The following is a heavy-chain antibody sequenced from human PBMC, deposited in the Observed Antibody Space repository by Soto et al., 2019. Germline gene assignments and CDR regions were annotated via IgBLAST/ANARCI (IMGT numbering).Heavy chain of an antibody. CDR2: IYYSGST. D-gene: IGHD3-3*01. V-gene: IGHV4-61*01. CDR3: VGVVIIPSNFDY. CDR1: GGSVSSGSYY. Sequence: PPETLSLTCTVSGGSVSSGSYYWSWIRQPPGKGLEWIGYIYYSGSTNYNPSLKSRVTISVDTSKNQFSLKLSSVTAADTAVYYCVGVVIIPSNFDYWGQGTLVTVSS. J-gene: IGHJ4*02.